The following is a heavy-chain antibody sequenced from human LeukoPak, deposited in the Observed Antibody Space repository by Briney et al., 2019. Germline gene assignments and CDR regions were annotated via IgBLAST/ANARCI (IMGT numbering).Heavy chain of an antibody. D-gene: IGHD2-21*01. CDR1: GGSISSGGYS. CDR3: ARGLSFEAYDI. V-gene: IGHV4-30-2*03. J-gene: IGHJ3*02. Sequence: PSETLSLTCAVSGGSISSGGYSWSWIRQPPGKGLEWIGSIYYSGSTYYNPSLKSRVIISIDTSKNQFSLKLSSVTATDTAVYYCARGLSFEAYDIWGQGTMVTVSS. CDR2: IYYSGST.